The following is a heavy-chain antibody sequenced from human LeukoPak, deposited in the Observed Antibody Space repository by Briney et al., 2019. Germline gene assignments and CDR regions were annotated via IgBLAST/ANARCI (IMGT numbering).Heavy chain of an antibody. CDR2: LSGGGGST. CDR1: GFSVSNTY. D-gene: IGHD3-9*01. V-gene: IGHV3-23*01. Sequence: GGSLRLSCAASGFSVSNTYMSWVRQAPGKGLEWVSALSGGGGSTYYAYYTDSVKGRFTISRDNSKNTLYLQMNSPRAEDTALYYCAKFYDILTSYFDYWGQGTLVTVPS. J-gene: IGHJ4*02. CDR3: AKFYDILTSYFDY.